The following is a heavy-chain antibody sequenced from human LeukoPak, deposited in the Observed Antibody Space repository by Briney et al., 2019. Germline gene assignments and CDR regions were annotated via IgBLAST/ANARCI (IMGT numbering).Heavy chain of an antibody. CDR1: GYTFTGYY. V-gene: IGHV1-2*02. CDR2: INPNSGDT. Sequence: ASVKVSCKASGYTFTGYYMHWVRQAPGQGLEWMGWINPNSGDTNYAQNFQGRVTMTRDTSISTAYMELSRLRSDDTAVYYCARTLYGSGSYYNPLDYWGQGTLVTASS. CDR3: ARTLYGSGSYYNPLDY. J-gene: IGHJ4*02. D-gene: IGHD3-10*01.